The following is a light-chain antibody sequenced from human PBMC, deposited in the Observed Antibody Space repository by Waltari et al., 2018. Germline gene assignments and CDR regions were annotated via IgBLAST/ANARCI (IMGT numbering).Light chain of an antibody. CDR2: EAS. CDR3: QQSNNLPVT. CDR1: QDIRNN. V-gene: IGKV1-33*01. J-gene: IGKJ3*01. Sequence: DIQMTPAPSSLSSSGGERVTITCQANQDIRNNLNWYQQKPGKAPNLLIFEASTLETGVPSRFSGSGFGTDFSFTISSLQSEDIATYFCQQSNNLPVTFGPGTKVHIK.